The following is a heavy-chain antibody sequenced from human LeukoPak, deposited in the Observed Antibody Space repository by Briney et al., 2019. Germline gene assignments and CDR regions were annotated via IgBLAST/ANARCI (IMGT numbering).Heavy chain of an antibody. CDR3: ARGENYDSSGYYPFDY. Sequence: SETLSLTCTVSGGSISSYYWSWIRQPPGKGLEWIGYIYYSGSTNYNPSLKSRVTISVDTSKNQFSLKLSSVTAADTAVYYCARGENYDSSGYYPFDYWGQGTLVTVSS. CDR2: IYYSGST. V-gene: IGHV4-59*01. D-gene: IGHD3-22*01. CDR1: GGSISSYY. J-gene: IGHJ4*02.